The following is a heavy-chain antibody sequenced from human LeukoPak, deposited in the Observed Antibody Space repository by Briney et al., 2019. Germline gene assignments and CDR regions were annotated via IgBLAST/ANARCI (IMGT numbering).Heavy chain of an antibody. CDR2: ISGDSKYI. V-gene: IGHV3-21*01. D-gene: IGHD2-2*01. CDR1: GFTFSRYT. CDR3: ARAPTVSCSSSSCQADS. Sequence: GGSLRLSCAASGFTFSRYTFNWVRQAPGRGLGWVSAISGDSKYIYYTDSVKGRFTISRDNAKNSVFLQMNSLRVEDTAVYYCARAPTVSCSSSSCQADSWGQGTLVTVSS. J-gene: IGHJ5*01.